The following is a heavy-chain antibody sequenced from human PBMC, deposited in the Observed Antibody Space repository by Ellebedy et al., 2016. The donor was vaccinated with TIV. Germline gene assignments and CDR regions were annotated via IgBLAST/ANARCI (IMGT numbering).Heavy chain of an antibody. CDR3: AKDGTSITGTTTRQNY. J-gene: IGHJ4*02. CDR2: ISGSGGST. CDR1: GFTFSSYA. V-gene: IGHV3-23*01. D-gene: IGHD1-7*01. Sequence: GESLKISXAASGFTFSSYAMSWVRQAPGKGLEWVSAISGSGGSTYYADSVKGRFTISRDNSKNTLNLQMNSLRAEDTAVYYCAKDGTSITGTTTRQNYWGQGTLVTVSS.